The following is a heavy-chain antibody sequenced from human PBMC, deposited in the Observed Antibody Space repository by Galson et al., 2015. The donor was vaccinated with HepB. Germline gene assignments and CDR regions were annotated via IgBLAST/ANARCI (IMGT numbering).Heavy chain of an antibody. CDR1: GFTFSSYW. V-gene: IGHV3-7*01. J-gene: IGHJ4*02. Sequence: SLRLSCAASGFTFSSYWMSWVRQAPGKGLEWVANIKQDGSEKYYVDSVKGRFTISRDNAKNSLYLQMNSQRAEETAVYYCARDLRGSGWYVDYWGQGTLVTVSS. D-gene: IGHD6-19*01. CDR2: IKQDGSEK. CDR3: ARDLRGSGWYVDY.